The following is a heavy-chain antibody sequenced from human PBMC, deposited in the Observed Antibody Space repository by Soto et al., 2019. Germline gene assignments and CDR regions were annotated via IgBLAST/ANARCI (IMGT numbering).Heavy chain of an antibody. J-gene: IGHJ4*02. V-gene: IGHV3-64*01. Sequence: PGESLKISCAASGFTVSSNYMHWVRQAPGKGLEYVSAISSNGGSTYYANSVKGRFTISRDNSKNTLYLQMGSLRAEDMAVYYCAREHRRGGNSFTFDYWGQGTLVTVSS. CDR1: GFTVSSNY. CDR2: ISSNGGST. D-gene: IGHD2-21*02. CDR3: AREHRRGGNSFTFDY.